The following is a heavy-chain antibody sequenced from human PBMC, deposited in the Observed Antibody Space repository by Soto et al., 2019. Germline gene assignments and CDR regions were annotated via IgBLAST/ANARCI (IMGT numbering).Heavy chain of an antibody. CDR1: GFTFRLND. CDR3: AKDRDTYFSYGLDV. CDR2: ISSSGGST. J-gene: IGHJ6*02. D-gene: IGHD3-10*01. V-gene: IGHV3-23*01. Sequence: GSLRLSCAASGFTFRLNDMTWVRQAPGKGLEWVSSISSSGGSTYYAESVKGRFTISRDNSKNTLSLQMNSLSAEDTAVYYCAKDRDTYFSYGLDVWGQGNTVTVSS.